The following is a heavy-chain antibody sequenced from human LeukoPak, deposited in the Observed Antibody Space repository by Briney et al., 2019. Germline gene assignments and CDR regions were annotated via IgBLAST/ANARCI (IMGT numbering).Heavy chain of an antibody. V-gene: IGHV1-18*01. CDR1: GYTFTSYG. D-gene: IGHD4-23*01. J-gene: IGHJ4*02. CDR2: ISAYNGNT. CDR3: ARDYGGKAGGALLSY. Sequence: ASVKVSCKASGYTFTSYGISWVRQAPGQGLEWMRWISAYNGNTNYAQKLQGRVTMTTDTSTSTAYMELRSLRSDDTAVYYCARDYGGKAGGALLSYWGQGTLVTVSS.